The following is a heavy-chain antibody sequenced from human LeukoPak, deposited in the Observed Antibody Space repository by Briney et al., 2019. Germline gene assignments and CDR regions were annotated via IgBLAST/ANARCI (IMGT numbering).Heavy chain of an antibody. CDR2: ISSSSSTI. Sequence: GGSLRLSCAASGFTFSSYSMNWVRQAPGKGLEWVSYISSSSSTIYYADSVKGRFTISRDNAKNSLYLQMNSLRAEDTAVYYCARATPYYYDSSGYYYPFDYWAREPWSPSPQ. D-gene: IGHD3-22*01. CDR3: ARATPYYYDSSGYYYPFDY. J-gene: IGHJ4*02. V-gene: IGHV3-48*04. CDR1: GFTFSSYS.